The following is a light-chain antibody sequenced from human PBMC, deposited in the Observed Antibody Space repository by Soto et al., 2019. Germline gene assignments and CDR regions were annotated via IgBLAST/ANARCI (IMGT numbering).Light chain of an antibody. V-gene: IGLV1-44*01. CDR3: AAWDDSLNGREV. CDR2: SNN. Sequence: QSVLTQPPSWNGTPGQRVTISCSGSSSNIGSNSVNWYQQLPGAAPKLLIYSNNQRPSGVPDRFSGSKSGTSASLAISGLQSEDEADYYCAAWDDSLNGREVFGTGTKVTVL. CDR1: SSNIGSNS. J-gene: IGLJ1*01.